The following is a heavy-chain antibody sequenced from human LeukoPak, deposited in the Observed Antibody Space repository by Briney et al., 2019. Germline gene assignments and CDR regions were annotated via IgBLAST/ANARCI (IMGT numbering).Heavy chain of an antibody. J-gene: IGHJ4*02. CDR1: GFTFSSYG. Sequence: TGGSLRLSCAASGFTFSSYGMHWVRQAPGKGLEWVAVISYDGSNKYYADSVKGRFTISRDNSKNTLYLQMNSLRAEDTAVYYCAKGRYYDSSGHYHLGFDYWGQGTLVTVSS. CDR3: AKGRYYDSSGHYHLGFDY. D-gene: IGHD3-22*01. V-gene: IGHV3-30*18. CDR2: ISYDGSNK.